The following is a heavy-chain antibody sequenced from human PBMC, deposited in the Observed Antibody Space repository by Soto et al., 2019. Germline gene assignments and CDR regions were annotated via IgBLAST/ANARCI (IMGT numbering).Heavy chain of an antibody. D-gene: IGHD2-15*01. Sequence: EVQLVESGGGLVQPGGSLRLSCEASGFIFNNYDMNWVRQAPGKGLEWVSYISGSSSTIYNADSVKGRFTISRDNAKNSLYLQMNSLRDEDMAVYYCARGGCSGGSCQGAWTMDVWGQGTTVTVSS. CDR2: ISGSSSTI. V-gene: IGHV3-48*02. CDR3: ARGGCSGGSCQGAWTMDV. CDR1: GFIFNNYD. J-gene: IGHJ6*02.